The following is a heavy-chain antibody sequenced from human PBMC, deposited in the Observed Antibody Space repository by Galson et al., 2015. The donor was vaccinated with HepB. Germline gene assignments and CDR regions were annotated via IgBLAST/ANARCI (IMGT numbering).Heavy chain of an antibody. CDR3: ARAGMAGMDARENDISTHGGFDI. CDR1: GYSFTGYH. D-gene: IGHD1-1*01. Sequence: SVKVSCKASGYSFTGYHMHWVRQAPGQGLEWMGRINPSSGGTNYAQNFQGRVTMTGDTPTSTVYMELSSLRSEDTAMYYCARAGMAGMDARENDISTHGGFDIWGQGTMVTVSS. CDR2: INPSSGGT. V-gene: IGHV1-2*06. J-gene: IGHJ3*02.